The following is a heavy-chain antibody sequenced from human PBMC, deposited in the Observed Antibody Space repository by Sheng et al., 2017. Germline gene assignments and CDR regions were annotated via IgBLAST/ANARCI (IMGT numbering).Heavy chain of an antibody. CDR1: GGSISNYY. CDR3: ARENHYGSGSDSXNWFDP. J-gene: IGHJ5*02. V-gene: IGHV4-59*01. D-gene: IGHD3-10*01. Sequence: QVQLQESGPGLVKSSETLSLTCVVSGGSISNYYWNWIRQSPGKGLEWIGYVHHTGTTNYNPSLQSRVTISVDTSKNQFFLKLSSVTAADTAVYYCARENHYGSGSDSXNWFDPGAREPWSPSRQ. CDR2: VHHTGTT.